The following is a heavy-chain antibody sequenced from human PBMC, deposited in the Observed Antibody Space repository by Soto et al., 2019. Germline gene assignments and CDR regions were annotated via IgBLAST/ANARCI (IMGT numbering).Heavy chain of an antibody. J-gene: IGHJ3*02. CDR2: ISSSSSYT. CDR3: ARESGYCSGGSCYVDFAFDI. V-gene: IGHV3-11*06. Sequence: GGSLRLSCAASGFTFSDYYMSWIRQAPGKGLEWVSYISSSSSYTNYADSVKGRFTISRDNAKNSLYLQMNSLRAEDTAVYYCARESGYCSGGSCYVDFAFDIWGQGTMVTVSS. D-gene: IGHD2-15*01. CDR1: GFTFSDYY.